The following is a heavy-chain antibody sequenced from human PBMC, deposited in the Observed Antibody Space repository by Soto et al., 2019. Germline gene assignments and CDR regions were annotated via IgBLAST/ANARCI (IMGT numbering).Heavy chain of an antibody. V-gene: IGHV3-23*01. Sequence: GGSLRLSCAASGFTFSSYAMSWVRQAPGKGLEWVSAISGSGGSTYYADSVKGRFTISRDNSKNTLYLQMNSLRAEDTAVYYCAKDQVAAAGFTSYYYGMDVWGQGTTVTVSS. J-gene: IGHJ6*02. CDR1: GFTFSSYA. CDR3: AKDQVAAAGFTSYYYGMDV. D-gene: IGHD6-13*01. CDR2: ISGSGGST.